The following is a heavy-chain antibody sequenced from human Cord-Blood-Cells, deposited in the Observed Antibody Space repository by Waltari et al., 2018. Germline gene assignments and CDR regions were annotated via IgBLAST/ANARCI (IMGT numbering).Heavy chain of an antibody. CDR3: ARDYITIFGVVIIPGWFDP. J-gene: IGHJ5*02. Sequence: QVQLVQSGAEVKKPGSSVKVSCKASGGTFSSYAISWARQAPGHGLEWMGRIITILGITNYAQKFQGRVTITADKSTSTAYMELSSLRSEDTAVYYCARDYITIFGVVIIPGWFDPWGQGTLVTVSS. V-gene: IGHV1-69*09. D-gene: IGHD3-3*01. CDR1: GGTFSSYA. CDR2: IITILGIT.